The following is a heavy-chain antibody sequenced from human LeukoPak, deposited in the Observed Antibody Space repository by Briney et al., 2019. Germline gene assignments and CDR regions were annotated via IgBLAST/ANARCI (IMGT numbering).Heavy chain of an antibody. J-gene: IGHJ5*02. Sequence: ASVKVSCKASGYTFNDYYMHWVRQAPGQGLEWMGRINPDSGGTDYAQKFQGRVTITRDTSITTAYMDLDRLRSDDTAVYYCARLGENGLLTGYFYPWGQGTLVTVSS. CDR1: GYTFNDYY. V-gene: IGHV1-2*02. D-gene: IGHD3-9*01. CDR3: ARLGENGLLTGYFYP. CDR2: INPDSGGT.